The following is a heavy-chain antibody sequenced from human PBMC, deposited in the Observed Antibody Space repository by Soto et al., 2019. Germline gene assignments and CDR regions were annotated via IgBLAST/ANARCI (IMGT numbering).Heavy chain of an antibody. D-gene: IGHD3-22*01. V-gene: IGHV1-3*01. CDR3: ARDPLDYYDSSGYYLDY. Sequence: ASVKVSCKASGYTFTSYAMHWVRQAPGQRLEWMGWINAGNGNTKYSQKLQGRVTMTTDTSTSTAYMELRSLRSDDTAVYYCARDPLDYYDSSGYYLDYWGQGTLVTVSS. CDR2: INAGNGNT. J-gene: IGHJ4*02. CDR1: GYTFTSYA.